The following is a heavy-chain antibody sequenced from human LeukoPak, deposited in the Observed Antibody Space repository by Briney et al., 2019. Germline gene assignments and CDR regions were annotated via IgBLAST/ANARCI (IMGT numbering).Heavy chain of an antibody. CDR3: ARGLYSSTTYYFDY. D-gene: IGHD6-13*01. CDR1: GFTSSSYW. CDR2: IKKDGSEK. J-gene: IGHJ4*02. V-gene: IGHV3-7*03. Sequence: GGSLRLSCAASGFTSSSYWMSWVRQAPGKGLEWVGNIKKDGSEKYYVDSVKGRFTISRDNAKNSLYLQMNSLRAEDTAVYFCARGLYSSTTYYFDYWGQGTLVTVSS.